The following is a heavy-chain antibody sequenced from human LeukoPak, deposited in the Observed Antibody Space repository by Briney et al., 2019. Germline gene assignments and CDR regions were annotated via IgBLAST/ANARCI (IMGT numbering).Heavy chain of an antibody. V-gene: IGHV3-74*01. J-gene: IGHJ3*02. Sequence: PGGSLRLSCAASGFTFSSYWMHWVRQAPGKGLVWVSRINTDGSSTSYADSVKGRFTISRDNAKNTLYLQMNSLRAEDTAVYYCARVPYDFDAFDIWGQGTMVTVSS. CDR2: INTDGSST. D-gene: IGHD3-3*01. CDR1: GFTFSSYW. CDR3: ARVPYDFDAFDI.